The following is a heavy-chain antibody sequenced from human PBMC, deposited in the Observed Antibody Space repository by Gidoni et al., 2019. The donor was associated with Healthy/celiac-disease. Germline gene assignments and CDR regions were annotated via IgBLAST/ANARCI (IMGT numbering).Heavy chain of an antibody. CDR3: AKEYRVGFTDYYDSSDSRAFDI. CDR2: ISWNSGSI. J-gene: IGHJ3*02. V-gene: IGHV3-9*01. Sequence: EVQLVESGGGLVQPGRSLRLSCAASRFTFDDYAMHWVRQAPGKGLEWVSVISWNSGSIGYADSVKGRFTISRDNAKNSMYLQMNSLRAEDTALYYCAKEYRVGFTDYYDSSDSRAFDIWGQGTMVTVSS. D-gene: IGHD3-22*01. CDR1: RFTFDDYA.